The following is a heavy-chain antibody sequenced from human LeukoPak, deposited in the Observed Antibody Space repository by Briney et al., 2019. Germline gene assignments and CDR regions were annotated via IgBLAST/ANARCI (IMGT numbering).Heavy chain of an antibody. CDR3: ARDEWGDAFDI. CDR2: ISSSSSYI. CDR1: GFTFSSYS. J-gene: IGHJ3*02. V-gene: IGHV3-21*01. Sequence: GGSLRLSCAASGFTFSSYSMNWVRQAPGKGLEWVSSISSSSSYIHSADSVRGRFTISRDNAKNSLFLQMDSLRAEDTAVYYCARDEWGDAFDIWGQGTMVTVFS. D-gene: IGHD1-26*01.